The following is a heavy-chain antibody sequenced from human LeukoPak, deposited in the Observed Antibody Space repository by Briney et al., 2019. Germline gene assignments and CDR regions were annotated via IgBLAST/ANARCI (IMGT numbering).Heavy chain of an antibody. CDR2: ISGSGGST. CDR1: GFIFSSYG. D-gene: IGHD3-16*01. Sequence: GGSLRLSCAASGFIFSSYGMSWVRQAPGKGLEWVSAISGSGGSTYYADSVKGRFTISRDNSKNTLYLQMNSLRAEDTAVYYCAKITVVGGAFDIWGQGTMVTVSS. CDR3: AKITVVGGAFDI. V-gene: IGHV3-23*01. J-gene: IGHJ3*02.